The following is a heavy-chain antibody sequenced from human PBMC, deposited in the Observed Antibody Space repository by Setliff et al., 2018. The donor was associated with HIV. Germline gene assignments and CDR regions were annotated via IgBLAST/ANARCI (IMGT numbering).Heavy chain of an antibody. CDR3: ARDHGNGRAYNFWSGYYSFDY. Sequence: ASVKVSCKASGYTFTSYAMHWVRQAPGQRLQWMGWINVGSGDTKFSQKFQGRVTITRDTSASTAYMELSSLRSEDTAVYYCARDHGNGRAYNFWSGYYSFDYWGQGTLVTVTS. V-gene: IGHV1-3*01. D-gene: IGHD3-3*01. CDR1: GYTFTSYA. CDR2: INVGSGDT. J-gene: IGHJ4*02.